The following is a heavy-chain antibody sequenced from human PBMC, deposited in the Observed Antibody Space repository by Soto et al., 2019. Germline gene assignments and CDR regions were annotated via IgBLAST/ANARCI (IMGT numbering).Heavy chain of an antibody. V-gene: IGHV4-59*03. CDR2: VFYTGRA. Sequence: SETLSLTCTVSGGSLGSYYWSWIRQPPGKGLEWIGYVFYTGRANYNASLKSRVSISLDTSNYQFSLKLSSVTAADTAVYYCASRIAAAGNPPWFDPWGQGTLVTVSS. CDR1: GGSLGSYY. CDR3: ASRIAAAGNPPWFDP. D-gene: IGHD6-13*01. J-gene: IGHJ5*02.